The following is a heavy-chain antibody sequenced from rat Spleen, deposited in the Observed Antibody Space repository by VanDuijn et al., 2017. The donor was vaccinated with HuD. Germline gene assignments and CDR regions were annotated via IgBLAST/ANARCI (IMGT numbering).Heavy chain of an antibody. CDR3: TRSEVMDA. CDR1: GFSLSNYG. CDR2: IWGNGNA. J-gene: IGHJ4*01. Sequence: QVQLKESGPGLVQPSQTLSLTCTVSGFSLSNYGLIWVRQPPGKGLEWMGVIWGNGNANYNSPLKSRLSISRDTSKSQVFLKINSLQTEDTAIYYCTRSEVMDAWGQGASVTVSS. D-gene: IGHD3-7*01. V-gene: IGHV2-13*01.